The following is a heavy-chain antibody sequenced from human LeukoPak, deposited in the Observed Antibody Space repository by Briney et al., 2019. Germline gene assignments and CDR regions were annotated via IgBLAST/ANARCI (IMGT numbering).Heavy chain of an antibody. CDR2: ISSSSSYT. D-gene: IGHD3-10*01. V-gene: IGHV3-11*05. CDR3: ARVTGYNDAFDI. J-gene: IGHJ3*02. CDR1: GFTFSDYY. Sequence: GGSLRLSCAASGFTFSDYYMSWVRQARGKGLEWVSYISSSSSYTNYADAVKGRFTISRDKAKNSLYLQMNSLRAEDSAVYYCARVTGYNDAFDIWGQGTMVTVSS.